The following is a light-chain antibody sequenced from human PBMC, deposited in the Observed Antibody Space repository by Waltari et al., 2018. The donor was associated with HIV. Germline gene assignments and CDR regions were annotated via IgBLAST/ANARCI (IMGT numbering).Light chain of an antibody. Sequence: QSVLTQPPSASATPGQRVTISCSGSTSNIGSHTVHWYQQLPGAAPKLLLFDNKQRPSGVPERFSGSRSGTSATLASSGLQSGDEADYYCSTGDDSLSANVFASGTTVTVL. J-gene: IGLJ1*01. CDR2: DNK. CDR3: STGDDSLSANV. V-gene: IGLV1-44*01. CDR1: TSNIGSHT.